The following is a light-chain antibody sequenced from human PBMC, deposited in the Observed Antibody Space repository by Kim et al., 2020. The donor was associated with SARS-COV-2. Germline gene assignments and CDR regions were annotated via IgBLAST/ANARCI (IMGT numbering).Light chain of an antibody. Sequence: GQSITISCTGTSSDVGGYNYVSWYQQHPGKAPKLMIYDVSNRPSGFSNRFSGSKSGNTASLTISGLQAEDEADYYCSSYTSSSTWVFGGGTKVTVL. CDR2: DVS. CDR1: SSDVGGYNY. V-gene: IGLV2-14*03. CDR3: SSYTSSSTWV. J-gene: IGLJ3*02.